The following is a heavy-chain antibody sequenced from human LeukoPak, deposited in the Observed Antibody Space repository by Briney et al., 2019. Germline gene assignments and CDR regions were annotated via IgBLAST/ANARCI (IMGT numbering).Heavy chain of an antibody. Sequence: PSETLSLTCAVYGGSFSGYYWSWIRQPPGKGLEWIGEINHSGSTNYNPSLKSRVTISVDTSKNQFSLKLSSVTAADTAVHYCARDPKGDTALWGQGTLVTVSS. D-gene: IGHD5-18*01. V-gene: IGHV4-34*01. CDR3: ARDPKGDTAL. J-gene: IGHJ4*02. CDR1: GGSFSGYY. CDR2: INHSGST.